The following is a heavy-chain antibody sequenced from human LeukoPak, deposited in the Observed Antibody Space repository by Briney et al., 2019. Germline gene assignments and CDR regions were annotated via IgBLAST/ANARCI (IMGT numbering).Heavy chain of an antibody. CDR1: GFTVSSNY. J-gene: IGHJ4*02. V-gene: IGHV3-53*01. Sequence: PGGSLRLSCAASGFTVSSNYMSWVRQAPGKGLEWVSVIYSGGSSYYADSVKGRFTISRDNSKNTLYLQMNSLRAEDTAVYYCAKDRGYCGGDCLAPDYWGQGTLVTVSS. D-gene: IGHD2-21*01. CDR2: IYSGGSS. CDR3: AKDRGYCGGDCLAPDY.